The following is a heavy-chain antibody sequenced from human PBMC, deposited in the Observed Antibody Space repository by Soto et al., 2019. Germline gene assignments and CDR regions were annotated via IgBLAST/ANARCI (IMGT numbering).Heavy chain of an antibody. D-gene: IGHD1-1*01. V-gene: IGHV3-23*01. Sequence: EVQLLESGGGLVQPGGSLRLSCAASGFTVSTYGVTWVRQAPGKGLEWVSGFTDVIGTTHYADSVKGRFTITRDNSNNTVYLQMNSLRVEDTAVYYCERWNGYGDYWGRGTLVTVSS. CDR2: FTDVIGTT. CDR1: GFTVSTYG. CDR3: ERWNGYGDY. J-gene: IGHJ4*02.